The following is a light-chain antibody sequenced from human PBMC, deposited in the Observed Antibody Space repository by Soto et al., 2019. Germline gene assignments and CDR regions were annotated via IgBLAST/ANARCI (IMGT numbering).Light chain of an antibody. V-gene: IGKV3-11*01. J-gene: IGKJ4*01. CDR3: QQRTTWL. Sequence: EMVLTPSPATLSLSPGESATLSCRASQSFSYYLAWYQQKPGQAPRLLIYDASKRATGVPARFSGSGSGTDFTLTISSLEPEDFAVYYCQQRTTWLFGGGTKVEIK. CDR2: DAS. CDR1: QSFSYY.